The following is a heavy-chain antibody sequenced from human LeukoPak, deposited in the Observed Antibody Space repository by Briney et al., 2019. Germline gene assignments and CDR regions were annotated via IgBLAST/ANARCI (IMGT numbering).Heavy chain of an antibody. Sequence: SETLSLTCTVSGGSISSYYWSWIRQPPGKGLEWIGYIYYSGSTNYDPSLKSRVTISVDTSKNQFSLKLSSVTAADTAVYYCARETVPTPPFQPWGQGTLVTVSS. CDR2: IYYSGST. V-gene: IGHV4-59*12. CDR1: GGSISSYY. D-gene: IGHD4-17*01. J-gene: IGHJ1*01. CDR3: ARETVPTPPFQP.